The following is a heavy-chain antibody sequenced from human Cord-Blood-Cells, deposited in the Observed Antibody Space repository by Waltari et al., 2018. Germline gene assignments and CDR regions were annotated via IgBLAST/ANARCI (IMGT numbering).Heavy chain of an antibody. Sequence: QVQLQESGPGLVKPSETLSLTCTVSGYSISSGYYWGWIRQPPGRGLEWIGSIYHSGSTCSSPTLKVRVTVSVDTSKNRFARKLSSVTAADTAVYYCARDLVGGYCSSTSCSEGPWGQGTLVTVSS. D-gene: IGHD2-2*01. V-gene: IGHV4-38-2*02. J-gene: IGHJ5*02. CDR1: GYSISSGYY. CDR2: IYHSGST. CDR3: ARDLVGGYCSSTSCSEGP.